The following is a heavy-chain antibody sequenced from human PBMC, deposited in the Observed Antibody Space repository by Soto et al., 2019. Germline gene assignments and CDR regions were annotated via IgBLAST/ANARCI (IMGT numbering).Heavy chain of an antibody. J-gene: IGHJ6*02. V-gene: IGHV1-18*01. D-gene: IGHD6-19*01. CDR1: GYTFITYG. Sequence: WASVKVSCKASGYTFITYGISWVRQAPGQGLEWMGWISSYNGNTNYAQKLQGRVTMTTDTSTTTAYMELRSLRSDDTAVYYCARGRWLERGYYYYYGMDVWGQGTTVTVSS. CDR2: ISSYNGNT. CDR3: ARGRWLERGYYYYYGMDV.